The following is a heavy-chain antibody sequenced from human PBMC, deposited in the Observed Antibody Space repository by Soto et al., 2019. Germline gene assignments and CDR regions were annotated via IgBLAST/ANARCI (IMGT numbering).Heavy chain of an antibody. CDR2: IYYSGST. CDR1: GGSISSGGYY. J-gene: IGHJ4*02. CDR3: ARGGLELEIDY. V-gene: IGHV4-31*03. Sequence: SETLSLTCTVSGGSISSGGYYWSWIRQHPGKGLEWIGYIYYSGSTYYNPSLKSRVTISVDTSKNQFSLELSSVTAADTAVYYCARGGLELEIDYWGQGTLVTVS. D-gene: IGHD1-7*01.